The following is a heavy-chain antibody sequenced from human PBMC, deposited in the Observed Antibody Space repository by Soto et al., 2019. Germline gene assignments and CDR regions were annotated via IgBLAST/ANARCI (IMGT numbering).Heavy chain of an antibody. D-gene: IGHD2-15*01. CDR2: VSNSGTST. V-gene: IGHV3-23*01. J-gene: IGHJ5*02. CDR3: VKDLAASGWFDP. CDR1: GFMFSGYA. Sequence: QLLESGGGLAQPGESLTLSCAASGFMFSGYAMSWVRQAPGKGLEWVSAVSNSGTSTSYADSVKGPFTISRDNSKNTLHLQMSGLGAEDTALYYCVKDLAASGWFDPWGQGTLVIVSS.